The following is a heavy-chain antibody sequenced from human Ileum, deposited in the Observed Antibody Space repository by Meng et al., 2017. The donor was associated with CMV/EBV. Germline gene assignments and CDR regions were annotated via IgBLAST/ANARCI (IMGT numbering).Heavy chain of an antibody. J-gene: IGHJ4*02. CDR2: INDDGSDK. CDR1: GLTISRFW. V-gene: IGHV3-7*03. D-gene: IGHD7-27*01. Sequence: GESLKISCAASGLTISRFWMSWVRQAPGKGLEWVAGINDDGSDKYYADSVKGRFTISIDIAKNSLYLQMNSLRAEDTAVYYCARDPQINGDGRGDYCGQGTLVTVSS. CDR3: ARDPQINGDGRGDY.